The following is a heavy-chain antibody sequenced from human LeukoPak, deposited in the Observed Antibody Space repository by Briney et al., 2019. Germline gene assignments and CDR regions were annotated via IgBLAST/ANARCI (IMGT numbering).Heavy chain of an antibody. D-gene: IGHD6-19*01. CDR1: RFTLSSYA. Sequence: GGSLRLFCAASRFTLSSYAMSWVRQAPGKGLEWVSYISSSGSTIYYADSVKGRFTISRDNAKNSLYLQMNSLRAEDTAVYYCAKDREAVARGGVYWGQGTLVTVSS. V-gene: IGHV3-48*04. CDR3: AKDREAVARGGVY. CDR2: ISSSGSTI. J-gene: IGHJ4*02.